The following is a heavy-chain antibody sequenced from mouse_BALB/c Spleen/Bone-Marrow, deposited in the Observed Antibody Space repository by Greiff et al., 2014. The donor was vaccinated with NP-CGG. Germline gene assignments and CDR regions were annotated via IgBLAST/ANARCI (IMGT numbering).Heavy chain of an antibody. Sequence: QVQLKQSGAELAKPGASVKMSCKASGYTFNSYWMHWGKKRPGKGLEWIGYINPSTGYTEYNQKFKDKATLTADKSSSTAYMQLSSLTSEDSAVYYCARRGYAMDYWGQGTSVTVAS. J-gene: IGHJ4*01. CDR1: GYTFNSYW. CDR2: INPSTGYT. CDR3: ARRGYAMDY. V-gene: IGHV1-7*01.